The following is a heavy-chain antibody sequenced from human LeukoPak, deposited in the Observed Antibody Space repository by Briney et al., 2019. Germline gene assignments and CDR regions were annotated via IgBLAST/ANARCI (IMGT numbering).Heavy chain of an antibody. J-gene: IGHJ4*02. CDR2: INPNSGGT. CDR1: GYTFTGYY. D-gene: IGHD2-2*01. V-gene: IGHV1-2*02. CDR3: ARRLEYQPLGFDY. Sequence: ASVKVSCKASGYTFTGYYMHWVRQAPGQGLEWMGWINPNSGGTNYAQKFQGRVTMTRDTSISTAYMELSRLRSDDTAVYYCARRLEYQPLGFDYWGQGTLVTVSS.